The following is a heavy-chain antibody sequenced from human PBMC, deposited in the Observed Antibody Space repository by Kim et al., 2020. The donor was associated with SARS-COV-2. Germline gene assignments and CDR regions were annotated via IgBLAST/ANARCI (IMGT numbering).Heavy chain of an antibody. J-gene: IGHJ4*02. D-gene: IGHD6-19*01. CDR3: ARDRLGDFDY. Sequence: SETLSLTCTVSGGSISSYYWSWIRQPPGKGLEWIGYIYYSGSTNYNPSLKSRVTISVDTSKNQFSLKLSSVTAADTAVYYCARDRLGDFDYWGQGTLVTV. CDR2: IYYSGST. CDR1: GGSISSYY. V-gene: IGHV4-59*01.